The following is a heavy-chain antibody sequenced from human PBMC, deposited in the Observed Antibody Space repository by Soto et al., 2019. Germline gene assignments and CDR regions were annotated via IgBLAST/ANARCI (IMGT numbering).Heavy chain of an antibody. CDR1: GFTFSSYW. D-gene: IGHD5-12*01. Sequence: QPGGSLRLSCAASGFTFSSYWMSWVRQAPGKGLEWVANIKQDGSEKYYVDSVKGRFTISRDNAKNSLYLQMNSLRAEDTAVYYCAREIVEMATSLDYWGQGTLVTVSS. CDR3: AREIVEMATSLDY. J-gene: IGHJ4*02. CDR2: IKQDGSEK. V-gene: IGHV3-7*03.